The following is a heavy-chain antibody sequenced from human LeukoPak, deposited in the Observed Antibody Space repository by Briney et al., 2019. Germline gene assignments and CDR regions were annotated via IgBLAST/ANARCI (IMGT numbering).Heavy chain of an antibody. V-gene: IGHV1-18*01. CDR2: ISGYNGNT. Sequence: ASVKVSCKASGYTFTNYGISWVRQAPGQGLEWMGWISGYNGNTNYAQNLQGRVTVTTDTSTSTAYMELRSLRSDDTAVYYCARWSGGSDWLYHYGMDVWGQGTTVTVSS. CDR3: ARWSGGSDWLYHYGMDV. J-gene: IGHJ6*02. D-gene: IGHD6-19*01. CDR1: GYTFTNYG.